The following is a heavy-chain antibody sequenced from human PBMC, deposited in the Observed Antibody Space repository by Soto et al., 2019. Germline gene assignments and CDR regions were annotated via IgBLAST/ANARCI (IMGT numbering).Heavy chain of an antibody. J-gene: IGHJ4*02. V-gene: IGHV2-26*01. CDR1: GFSLSNARMG. CDR3: ARTYYDILTGYSQLDY. D-gene: IGHD3-9*01. CDR2: IFSNDEK. Sequence: ESGPTLVNPTETLTLTCTVSGFSLSNARMGVSWIRQPPGKALEWLAHIFSNDEKSYSTSLKSRLTISKDTSKSQVVLTMTNMDPVDTATYYCARTYYDILTGYSQLDYWGQGTLVTVSS.